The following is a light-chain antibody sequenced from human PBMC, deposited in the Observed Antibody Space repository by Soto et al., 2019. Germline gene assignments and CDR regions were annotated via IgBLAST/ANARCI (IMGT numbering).Light chain of an antibody. CDR2: AAY. CDR1: QSISSY. CDR3: LQCYSTPIT. Sequence: DIQMTQSPSSLSASVGDRVTITCRASQSISSYLNWYQQKPGKAPKLLIYAAYSLQSGVPSRFSGSRSGTDFTPAITSPQPEDFPTYLILQCYSTPITFGHGTRLEMK. V-gene: IGKV1-39*01. J-gene: IGKJ5*01.